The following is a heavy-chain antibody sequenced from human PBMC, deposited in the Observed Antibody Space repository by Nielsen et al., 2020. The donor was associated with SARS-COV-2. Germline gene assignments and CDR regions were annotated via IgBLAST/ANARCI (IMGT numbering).Heavy chain of an antibody. J-gene: IGHJ6*02. V-gene: IGHV4-4*02. Sequence: VRQAPGKGLEWIGEIYHSGSTNYNPSLKSRVTISVDTSKNQFSLKLSSVTAADTAVYYCASMTTVTTFPYYYYGMDVWGQGTTVTVSS. CDR2: IYHSGST. CDR3: ASMTTVTTFPYYYYGMDV. D-gene: IGHD4-17*01.